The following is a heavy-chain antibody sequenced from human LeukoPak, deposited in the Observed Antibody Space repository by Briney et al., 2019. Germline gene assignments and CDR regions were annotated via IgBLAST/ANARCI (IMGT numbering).Heavy chain of an antibody. CDR1: GFTFSNYW. V-gene: IGHV3-74*03. J-gene: IGHJ4*02. D-gene: IGHD3-22*01. CDR3: VRSAFHAGSGNYYDY. Sequence: GGSLRLSCAASGFTFSNYWIHWVRQAPGKGLVWVPRIDNAGSITTYADSVKGRFTISRDNAENTLYLQMNSLRVEDTAVYYCVRSAFHAGSGNYYDYWGQGTLVTVSS. CDR2: IDNAGSIT.